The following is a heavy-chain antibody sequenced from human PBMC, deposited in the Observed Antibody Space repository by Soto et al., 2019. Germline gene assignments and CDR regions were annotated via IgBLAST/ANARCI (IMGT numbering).Heavy chain of an antibody. Sequence: GGSLRLSCAASGFTFDDYAMHWVRQAPGKGLEWVSGVSLNSGNIGYADSVKGRFTISRDNAKNSLYLQMNSLRAEDTALYYCANCEIDSWGQGTLVTVYS. CDR3: ANCEIDS. J-gene: IGHJ4*02. CDR1: GFTFDDYA. CDR2: VSLNSGNI. V-gene: IGHV3-9*01.